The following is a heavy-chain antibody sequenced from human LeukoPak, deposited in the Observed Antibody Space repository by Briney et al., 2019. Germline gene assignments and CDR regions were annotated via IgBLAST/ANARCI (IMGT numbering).Heavy chain of an antibody. CDR2: INPNSGGT. D-gene: IGHD2-21*02. J-gene: IGHJ4*02. Sequence: ASVKVSCKASGYTFTGYYMHWVRQAPGQGLEWMGWINPNSGGTNYAQKFQGRVTMTRDTSINTAYMELSRLRSDDTAVYYCARVAYCGGDCYFPLGYFDYWGQGTLVTVSS. CDR3: ARVAYCGGDCYFPLGYFDY. V-gene: IGHV1-2*02. CDR1: GYTFTGYY.